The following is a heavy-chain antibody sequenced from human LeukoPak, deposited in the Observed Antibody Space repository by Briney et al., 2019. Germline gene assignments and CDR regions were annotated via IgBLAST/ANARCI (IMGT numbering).Heavy chain of an antibody. CDR3: ARGENGSFDR. CDR2: IKQDGSEQ. Sequence: GGSLRLSCAASGFTFSHYYMSWVRQAPGKGLEWVANIKQDGSEQFYLDSVKGRFTISRDNARNSVYMEMNDLIDEDTAFYYCARGENGSFDRWGQGTLVIVSS. V-gene: IGHV3-7*01. J-gene: IGHJ4*02. D-gene: IGHD3-10*01. CDR1: GFTFSHYY.